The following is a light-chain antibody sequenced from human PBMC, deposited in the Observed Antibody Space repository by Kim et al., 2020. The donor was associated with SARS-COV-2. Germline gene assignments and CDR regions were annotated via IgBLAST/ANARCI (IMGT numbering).Light chain of an antibody. CDR2: QDS. CDR3: QAWDSSTAV. Sequence: LSPGQTASITCAGDKLGDKYACWYQQKPGQSPVLVIYQDSKWPSGIPERFSGSNSGNTATLTISGTQAMDEDDYYCQAWDSSTAVFGGGTQLTVL. J-gene: IGLJ3*02. V-gene: IGLV3-1*01. CDR1: KLGDKY.